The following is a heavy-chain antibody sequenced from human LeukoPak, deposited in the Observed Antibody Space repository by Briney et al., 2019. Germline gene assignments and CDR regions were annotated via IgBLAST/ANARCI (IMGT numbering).Heavy chain of an antibody. J-gene: IGHJ4*02. Sequence: SQTLSLTCAISGDSVSSNRAAWNWIRQSPSRGLEWLGRTYYRSKWLHDFAPSMKSRISIDPDTPKNQFTLHLNSVTPEDTAIYYCAGASGSGVYYFANWGQGSLVTVSS. CDR3: AGASGSGVYYFAN. D-gene: IGHD3-10*01. V-gene: IGHV6-1*01. CDR1: GDSVSSNRAA. CDR2: TYYRSKWLH.